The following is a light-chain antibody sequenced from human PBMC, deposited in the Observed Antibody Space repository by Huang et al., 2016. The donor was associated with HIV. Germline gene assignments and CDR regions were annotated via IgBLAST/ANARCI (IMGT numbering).Light chain of an antibody. CDR1: QSVSNN. Sequence: EIVMTQSPATLSVSPGERATLSCRASQSVSNNLAWYQQKLGQAPRLLIYGASTRATGSPARFSGSGSGTDVTLTISSLQSEDFAVYYCQQYSDWPLWTFGQGSKVEIK. CDR2: GAS. V-gene: IGKV3-15*01. CDR3: QQYSDWPLWT. J-gene: IGKJ1*01.